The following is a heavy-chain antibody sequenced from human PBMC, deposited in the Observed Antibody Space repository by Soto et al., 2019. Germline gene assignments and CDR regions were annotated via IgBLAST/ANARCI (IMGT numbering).Heavy chain of an antibody. J-gene: IGHJ4*02. CDR2: IYYSGST. Sequence: TSGTLFLTCTVSGCSIGSYYRSWVPPPPGKGLEWIGYIYYSGSTNYNPSLKSRVTISVDTSKNQFSLKLSSVTAADTAVYYCAREFVSSSWYSYLDYWGQGTLVTVSS. V-gene: IGHV4-59*01. CDR3: AREFVSSSWYSYLDY. D-gene: IGHD6-13*01. CDR1: GCSIGSYY.